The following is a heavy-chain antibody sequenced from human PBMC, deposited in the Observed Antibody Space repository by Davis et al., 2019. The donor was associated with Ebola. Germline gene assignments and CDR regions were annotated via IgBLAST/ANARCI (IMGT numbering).Heavy chain of an antibody. Sequence: GESLKISCAASGFTFSRYWMSWVRQVPGKGLEWVSYISSSGSTIYYADSVKGRFTISRDNAKNSLYLQMNSLRAEDTAVYYCARDTPPQGPPFDYWGQGTLVTVSS. V-gene: IGHV3-48*04. CDR2: ISSSGSTI. CDR1: GFTFSRYW. CDR3: ARDTPPQGPPFDY. J-gene: IGHJ4*02.